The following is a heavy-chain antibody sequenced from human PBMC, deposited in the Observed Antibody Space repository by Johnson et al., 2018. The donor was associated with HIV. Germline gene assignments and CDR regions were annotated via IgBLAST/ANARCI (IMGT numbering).Heavy chain of an antibody. CDR2: ISSSGSTK. V-gene: IGHV3-11*04. CDR3: ARDGPRRDAYDI. J-gene: IGHJ3*02. CDR1: GFTFSDYY. Sequence: QVQLVESGGGLVKPGGSLRLSCAASGFTFSDYYMSWIRQAPGKGLEWVSYISSSGSTKYYVDSVKGRFTISRDNAKNSLYLQINGLRAEDMAVYYCARDGPRRDAYDIWGQGTMVTVSS.